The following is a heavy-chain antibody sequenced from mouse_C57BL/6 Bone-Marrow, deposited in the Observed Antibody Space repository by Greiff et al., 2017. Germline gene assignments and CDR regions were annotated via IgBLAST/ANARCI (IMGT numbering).Heavy chain of an antibody. CDR1: GFTFSDYG. J-gene: IGHJ4*01. V-gene: IGHV5-17*01. CDR3: ARSRLFPYAMDY. Sequence: EVHLVESGGGLVKPGGSLKLSCAASGFTFSDYGMHWVRQDPEKGLEWVAYISSGSSTMYYADTLKGRFTISRDNAKNTLFLQMTSLTSEDTAMYYCARSRLFPYAMDYWGQGTSVTVSS. D-gene: IGHD1-1*02. CDR2: ISSGSSTM.